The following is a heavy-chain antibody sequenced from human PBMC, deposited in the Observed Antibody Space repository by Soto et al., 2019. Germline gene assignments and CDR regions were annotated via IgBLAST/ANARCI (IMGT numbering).Heavy chain of an antibody. CDR2: INTSGGST. V-gene: IGHV1-46*01. D-gene: IGHD3-10*01. CDR1: GYTFTSYY. CDR3: ARDLRSHYYGSGSYPYYYYGIDV. J-gene: IGHJ6*02. Sequence: ASVKDSCKASGYTFTSYYMHWVRQAPGQGLEWMGIINTSGGSTSYAQKLQGRVTMTKDTYTSTVYIELSSLRSEDTAVYYCARDLRSHYYGSGSYPYYYYGIDVWGQGTAVTVSS.